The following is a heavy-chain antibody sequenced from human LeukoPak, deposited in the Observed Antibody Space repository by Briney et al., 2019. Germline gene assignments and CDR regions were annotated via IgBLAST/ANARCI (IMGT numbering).Heavy chain of an antibody. J-gene: IGHJ3*02. CDR1: GGSISSYY. V-gene: IGHV4-4*07. CDR2: IYTSGST. D-gene: IGHD2-2*01. CDR3: ARDRAGYCSSTSCSDAFGI. Sequence: SETLSLTCTVSGGSISSYYWSWIRQPAGKGLEWIGRIYTSGSTNYNPSLKSRVTMSVDTSKNQFSLKLSSVTAADTAVYYCARDRAGYCSSTSCSDAFGIWGQGTMVTVSS.